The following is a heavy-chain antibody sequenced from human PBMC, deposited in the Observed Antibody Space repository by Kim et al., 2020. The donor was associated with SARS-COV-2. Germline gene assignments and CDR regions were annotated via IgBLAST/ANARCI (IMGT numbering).Heavy chain of an antibody. CDR2: INHSGST. J-gene: IGHJ4*02. CDR1: GGSFSGYY. Sequence: SETLSLTCAVYGGSFSGYYWSWIRQPPGKGLEWIGEINHSGSTNYNPSLKSRVTISVDTSKNQFSLKLSSVTAADTAVYYCARGRRNSSGWSFDYWGQGT. D-gene: IGHD6-19*01. V-gene: IGHV4-34*01. CDR3: ARGRRNSSGWSFDY.